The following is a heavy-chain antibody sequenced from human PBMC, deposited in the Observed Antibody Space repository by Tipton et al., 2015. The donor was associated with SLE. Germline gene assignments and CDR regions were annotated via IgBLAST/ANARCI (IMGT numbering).Heavy chain of an antibody. V-gene: IGHV3-66*01. CDR1: GFTVSYDY. CDR3: ARGHYGLDV. J-gene: IGHJ6*02. Sequence: SLRLSCAASGFTVSYDYMTWVRQAPGKGLEWVSSINSGGSTHYADSVKGRFVISRENSKNTLCLQMNSLRAEDTAVYFCARGHYGLDVWGQGTTVTVSS. CDR2: INSGGST.